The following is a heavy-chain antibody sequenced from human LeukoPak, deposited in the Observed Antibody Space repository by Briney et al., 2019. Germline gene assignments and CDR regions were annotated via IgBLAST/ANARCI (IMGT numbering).Heavy chain of an antibody. CDR3: SASYFKSWFDP. CDR2: IYYSGST. D-gene: IGHD2/OR15-2a*01. J-gene: IGHJ5*02. V-gene: IGHV4-61*03. Sequence: SETLSLTCTVSGGSVSSGSYYWSWLRQPPGKGLVWIGYIYYSGSTTYNPSLKRRATISIDTSKSHCTLKLTSVTAADTAVYYCSASYFKSWFDPWGQGTLVTVSS. CDR1: GGSVSSGSYY.